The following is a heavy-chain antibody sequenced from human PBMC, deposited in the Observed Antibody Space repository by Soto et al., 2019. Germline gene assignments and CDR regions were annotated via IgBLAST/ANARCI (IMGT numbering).Heavy chain of an antibody. Sequence: EVQLVESGGGLVQPGGSLRLSCAASGFTFSSYWMSWVRQAPGKGLEWVANIKQDGSEKYYVDSVKGRFTISRDNAKNSLYLQMNSLRAEDTAVYYCASVRGSYWGGYYFDYWGQGTLVTVSS. CDR2: IKQDGSEK. D-gene: IGHD1-26*01. J-gene: IGHJ4*02. V-gene: IGHV3-7*03. CDR3: ASVRGSYWGGYYFDY. CDR1: GFTFSSYW.